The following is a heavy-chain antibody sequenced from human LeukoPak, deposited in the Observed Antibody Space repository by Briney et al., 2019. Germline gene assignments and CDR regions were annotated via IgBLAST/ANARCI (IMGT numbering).Heavy chain of an antibody. CDR3: ARTLYYYGSGK. J-gene: IGHJ4*02. D-gene: IGHD3-10*01. CDR1: GGSISSYY. V-gene: IGHV4-34*01. Sequence: PSETLSLTCTVSGGSISSYYWSWIRQPPGKGLEWIGEINHSGSTNYNPSLKSRVTMSVDTSKNQFSLKLSSVTAADTAVYYCARTLYYYGSGKWGQGTLVTVSS. CDR2: INHSGST.